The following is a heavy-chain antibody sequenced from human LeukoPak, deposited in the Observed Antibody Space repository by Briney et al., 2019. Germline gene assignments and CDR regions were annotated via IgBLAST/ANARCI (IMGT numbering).Heavy chain of an antibody. CDR3: TGGFYFDY. Sequence: GGSLRLSCAASGFTFSSYSMNWVRQAPGKGLEWVANIKQDGSQKYYVDSVKGRFTISRDNAKNSLYLQMNSLRAEDTAVYYCTGGFYFDYWGQGSLVTVSS. V-gene: IGHV3-7*04. CDR2: IKQDGSQK. CDR1: GFTFSSYS. J-gene: IGHJ4*02.